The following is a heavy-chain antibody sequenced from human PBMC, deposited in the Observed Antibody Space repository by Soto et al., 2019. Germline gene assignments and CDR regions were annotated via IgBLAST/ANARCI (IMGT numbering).Heavy chain of an antibody. CDR3: ARGVSAGVDY. CDR1: GYSFTSLD. J-gene: IGHJ4*02. Sequence: QVQLVQSVAEVREPGASVKVSCKASGYSFTSLDINWVRQTAGQGREWMGWREPSTGRTGYAQKCQGRVTMTRDTSINTAYMELTTLTSDDTAFYYCARGVSAGVDYWGQGTLVIVSS. CDR2: REPSTGRT. V-gene: IGHV1-8*01. D-gene: IGHD1-26*01.